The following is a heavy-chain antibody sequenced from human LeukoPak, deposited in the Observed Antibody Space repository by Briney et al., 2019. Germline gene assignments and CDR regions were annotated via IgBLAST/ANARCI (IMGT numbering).Heavy chain of an antibody. CDR1: GGSFSGYY. CDR2: INHSGST. CDR3: ARREGWYSYGGNDY. D-gene: IGHD5-18*01. Sequence: KPSETLSLTCAVYGGSFSGYYWSWIRQPPGKGLEWIGEINHSGSTNYNPSLKSRVTISVDTSKNQFSLKLSSVTAADTAVYYCARREGWYSYGGNDYWGQGTLVTVSS. V-gene: IGHV4-34*01. J-gene: IGHJ4*02.